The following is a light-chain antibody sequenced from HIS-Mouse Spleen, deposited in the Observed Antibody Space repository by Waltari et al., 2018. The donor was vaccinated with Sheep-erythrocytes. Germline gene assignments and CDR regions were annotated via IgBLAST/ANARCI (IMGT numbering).Light chain of an antibody. V-gene: IGLV2-23*01. CDR1: SSAAGSYTL. CDR3: CSYAGSSTPWV. J-gene: IGLJ3*02. Sequence: QSALTQPASVSGSPGQSITISCTGTSSAAGSYTLVSLYQQHPGKAPKLMIYEGSKRPSGVSNRFSGSKSGNTASLTISGLQAEDEADYYCCSYAGSSTPWVFGGGTKLTVL. CDR2: EGS.